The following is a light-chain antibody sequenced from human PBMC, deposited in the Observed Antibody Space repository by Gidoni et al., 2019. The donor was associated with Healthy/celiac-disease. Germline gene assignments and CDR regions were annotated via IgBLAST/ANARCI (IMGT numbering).Light chain of an antibody. CDR2: AAS. V-gene: IGKV1-39*01. J-gene: IGKJ2*01. CDR1: QSISSY. CDR3: QQSYSTPRYT. Sequence: DTQITQSLSSLSASVGDRVTITCRASQSISSYLNWYQQKPGKAPKLLIYAASSLQSGVPSRFSGSGAGTDFTLTISSLQPEDFATYYCQQSYSTPRYTFGQGTKLEIK.